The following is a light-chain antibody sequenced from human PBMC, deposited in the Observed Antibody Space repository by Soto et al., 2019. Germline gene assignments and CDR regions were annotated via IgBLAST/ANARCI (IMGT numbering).Light chain of an antibody. CDR2: WAS. V-gene: IGKV4-1*01. J-gene: IGKJ1*01. CDR3: QQYYSTPPT. CDR1: QSVLYSSNNKNY. Sequence: DIVMTQSPDSLAVSLGERATINCKSSQSVLYSSNNKNYLAWYQQKLGQPPKLLIYWASTRESGVPDRFSGSGSGKDFPLTISSLQAEDVAVYYCQQYYSTPPTFGQGTKVEIK.